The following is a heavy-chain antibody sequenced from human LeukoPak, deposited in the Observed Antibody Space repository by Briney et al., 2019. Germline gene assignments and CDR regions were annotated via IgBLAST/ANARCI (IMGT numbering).Heavy chain of an antibody. CDR1: GFTFSTYA. V-gene: IGHV3-23*01. CDR2: ISAIGGST. CDR3: AKPRDFYYYMDV. Sequence: GGSLRLSCTAPGFTFSTYAMSWVRQAPGKGLEWVSTISAIGGSTYYADSVKGRFTISRDNSKSTLYLQMNSLGAEDTAVYYCAKPRDFYYYMDVWGKGTTVTVSS. J-gene: IGHJ6*03.